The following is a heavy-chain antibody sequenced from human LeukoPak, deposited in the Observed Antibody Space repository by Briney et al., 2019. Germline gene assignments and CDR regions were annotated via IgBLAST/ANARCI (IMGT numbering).Heavy chain of an antibody. CDR1: GYTFIRYA. V-gene: IGHV7-4-1*02. D-gene: IGHD3-16*02. CDR3: ARDSSYYDYVWGSYRYRLDY. J-gene: IGHJ4*02. CDR2: INTNTGNP. Sequence: GASVKVSCKASGYTFIRYAVNWVRQAPGQGLEWMGWINTNTGNPTYAQGFTGRFVFSLDTSVSTAYLQINSLKAEDAAVYYCARDSSYYDYVWGSYRYRLDYWGQGTLVTVSS.